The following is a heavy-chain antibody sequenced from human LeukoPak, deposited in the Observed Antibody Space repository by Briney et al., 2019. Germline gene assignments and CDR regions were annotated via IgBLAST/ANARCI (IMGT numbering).Heavy chain of an antibody. CDR2: ISARSTTI. V-gene: IGHV3-48*01. D-gene: IGHD2-21*02. J-gene: IGHJ4*02. CDR1: GFTFSAHS. Sequence: GGSLRLSCEASGFTFSAHSMNWVRQDPGKGLEWISYISARSTTIYYADSVKGRFTISRDNAKNSLYLQMNSLRAEDTAIYYCATDIIVTLIFASWGQGSLVTVSS. CDR3: ATDIIVTLIFAS.